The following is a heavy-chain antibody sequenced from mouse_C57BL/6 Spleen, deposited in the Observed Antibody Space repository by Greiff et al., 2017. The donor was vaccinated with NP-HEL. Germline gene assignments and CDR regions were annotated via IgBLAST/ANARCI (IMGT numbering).Heavy chain of an antibody. CDR3: ARGGDEYFDV. CDR1: GYAFSSSW. CDR2: IYPGDGDT. Sequence: VQLQQSGPELVKPGASVKISCKASGYAFSSSWMNWVKQRPGKGLEWIGRIYPGDGDTNYNGKFKGKGTLTAAKYSSTAYMQLSSLTSEDSAVYFCARGGDEYFDVWGTGTTVTVSS. D-gene: IGHD3-3*01. V-gene: IGHV1-82*01. J-gene: IGHJ1*03.